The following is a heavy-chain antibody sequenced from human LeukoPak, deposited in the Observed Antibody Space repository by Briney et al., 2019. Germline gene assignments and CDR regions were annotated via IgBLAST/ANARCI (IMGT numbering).Heavy chain of an antibody. Sequence: GSLRLSCAASGFTFSSYAMSWVRQAPGKGLEWVSAISGSGGSTYYADSVKGRFTISRDNSKNTLYLQMNSLRAEDTAVYYCARYCSSTSCYRSPDAFDIWGQGTMVTVSS. CDR3: ARYCSSTSCYRSPDAFDI. J-gene: IGHJ3*02. V-gene: IGHV3-23*01. D-gene: IGHD2-2*01. CDR2: ISGSGGST. CDR1: GFTFSSYA.